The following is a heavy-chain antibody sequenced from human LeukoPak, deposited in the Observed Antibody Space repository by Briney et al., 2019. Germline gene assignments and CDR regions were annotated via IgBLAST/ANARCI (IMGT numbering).Heavy chain of an antibody. Sequence: SSETLSLTCTVSGGSISSYYWSWIRQPPGKGLEWIGSIYHSGSTNYNPSLRSRVTISVDTSKNQFSLKLSSVTAADTAVYYCARLGDMIGKNWGQGTLVTVSS. V-gene: IGHV4-59*08. CDR3: ARLGDMIGKN. CDR1: GGSISSYY. CDR2: IYHSGST. J-gene: IGHJ4*02. D-gene: IGHD3-16*01.